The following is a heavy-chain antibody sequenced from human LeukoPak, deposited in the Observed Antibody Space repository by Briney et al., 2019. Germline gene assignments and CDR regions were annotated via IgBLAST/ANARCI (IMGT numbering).Heavy chain of an antibody. V-gene: IGHV3-72*01. Sequence: PRGSLRLSCAASGFTFSDHYMDWVRQAPGKGLEWVCRTRNKANSYTTEYAASVKGRFSISRDESENLVYLQMNSLKTEDTAVYYCARGPSISTTHTAYYYGMDVWGKGTTVTVSS. D-gene: IGHD1-1*01. CDR1: GFTFSDHY. CDR2: TRNKANSYTT. CDR3: ARGPSISTTHTAYYYGMDV. J-gene: IGHJ6*04.